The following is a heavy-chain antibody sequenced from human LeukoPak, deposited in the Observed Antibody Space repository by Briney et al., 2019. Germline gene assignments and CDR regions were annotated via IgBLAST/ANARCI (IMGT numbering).Heavy chain of an antibody. CDR3: ARDRAPYCSGGSCQHVGGY. J-gene: IGHJ4*02. Sequence: GGSLRLSCAASGFTFSSYAMHWVRQAPGKGLEWVAVISYDGSNKYYADSVKGRFTISRDNSKNTLYLQMNSLRAEDTAVYYYARDRAPYCSGGSCQHVGGYWGQGTLVTVSS. D-gene: IGHD2-15*01. V-gene: IGHV3-30-3*01. CDR2: ISYDGSNK. CDR1: GFTFSSYA.